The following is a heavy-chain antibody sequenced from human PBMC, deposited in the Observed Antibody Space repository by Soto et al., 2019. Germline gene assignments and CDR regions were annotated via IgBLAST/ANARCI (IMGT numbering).Heavy chain of an antibody. D-gene: IGHD3-16*01. J-gene: IGHJ4*02. CDR3: ASHLWGDGSYDY. CDR1: GGSISSGGYS. CDR2: IYHSGST. Sequence: PSETLSLTCAVSGGSISSGGYSWSWIRQPPGKGLEWIGYIYHSGSTYYNPSLKSRVTISIDLPGNQLSLKLTSVTAADTAVYYCASHLWGDGSYDYWGQGTLVTVSS. V-gene: IGHV4-30-2*02.